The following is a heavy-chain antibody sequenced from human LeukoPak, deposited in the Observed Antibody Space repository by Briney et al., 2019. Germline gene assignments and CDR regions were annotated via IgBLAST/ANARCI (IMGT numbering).Heavy chain of an antibody. CDR3: ARGLYWVPGYYSGNYFDY. CDR2: IYHNEYT. CDR1: GGSISNSNW. J-gene: IGHJ4*02. V-gene: IGHV4-4*02. Sequence: SETLSLTCAVSGGSISNSNWWTLVRQPPGKGLEWIGEIYHNEYTNYNPSLNSRVTISLDKSKNQFSLQLRSVTAADTAVYFCARGLYWVPGYYSGNYFDYWGQGTLVTVSS. D-gene: IGHD3-9*01.